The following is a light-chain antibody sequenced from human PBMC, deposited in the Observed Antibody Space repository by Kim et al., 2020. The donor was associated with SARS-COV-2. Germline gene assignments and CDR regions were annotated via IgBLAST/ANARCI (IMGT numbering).Light chain of an antibody. CDR1: SLRSYY. V-gene: IGLV3-19*01. CDR2: GKN. CDR3: NSRDSNDNVV. J-gene: IGLJ2*01. Sequence: ALVTKRRTRCQRDSLRSYYAAWYQQKQGTAPILVIYGKNNRPSGIPDRFSDSSSGNAASLTITGTQAGDEADYYCNSRDSNDNVVFGGGTQLTVL.